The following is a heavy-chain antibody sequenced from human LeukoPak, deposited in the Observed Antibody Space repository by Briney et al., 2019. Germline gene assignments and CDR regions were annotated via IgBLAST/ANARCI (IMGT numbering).Heavy chain of an antibody. V-gene: IGHV1-2*02. CDR2: INPNSGGT. CDR1: GYTFTGYY. Sequence: GASVKVSCKASGYTFTGYYMHWVRQAPGQGLEWMGWINPNSGGTNYAQKFQGTVTMTRDTSTSTVYMDLSSLTSEDTAVYYCARGYAFSGFSIWGKGTTVTVSS. J-gene: IGHJ6*04. CDR3: ARGYAFSGFSI. D-gene: IGHD3-22*01.